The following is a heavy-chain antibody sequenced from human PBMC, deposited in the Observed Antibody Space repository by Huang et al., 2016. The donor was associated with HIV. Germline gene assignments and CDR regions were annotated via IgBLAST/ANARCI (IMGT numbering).Heavy chain of an antibody. Sequence: QVRLQESGPGLARPSETLSLTCTVSGGSITRDYWSWIRQPPGKGLEWIGTRYNTGTTNSNPSLTSRVSISADWARNQFSLKLKSVTAADTAMYYCAREWPCGSGWHEDWFDPWGQGILVAVS. D-gene: IGHD6-19*01. CDR1: GGSITRDY. J-gene: IGHJ5*02. V-gene: IGHV4-59*01. CDR2: RYNTGTT. CDR3: AREWPCGSGWHEDWFDP.